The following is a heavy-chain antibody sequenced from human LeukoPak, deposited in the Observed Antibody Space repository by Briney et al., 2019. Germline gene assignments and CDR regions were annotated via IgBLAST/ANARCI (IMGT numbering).Heavy chain of an antibody. CDR1: GFTVSATY. V-gene: IGHV3-53*01. CDR3: ATGTVTAPDY. J-gene: IGHJ4*02. Sequence: GGSLSLSCAASGFTVSATYMNWVRQAPGKGLEWVSIIYTGGNTYYADSVKGRFTISRDISKNTLYLQMNGLRAEDTAVYYCATGTVTAPDYWSQGTLVTVSS. D-gene: IGHD4-17*01. CDR2: IYTGGNT.